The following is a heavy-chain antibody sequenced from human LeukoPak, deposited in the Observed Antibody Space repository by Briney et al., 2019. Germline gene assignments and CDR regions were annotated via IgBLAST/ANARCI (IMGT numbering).Heavy chain of an antibody. D-gene: IGHD6-19*01. CDR2: ITDSGGNT. CDR3: ANHVPKQWLIKDYFDF. CDR1: GFTFSTYA. J-gene: IGHJ4*02. Sequence: PGGSLRLSCTASGFTFSTYAMSWVRQAPGKGLEWVSAITDSGGNTYYAAPVKGRFTISRDNSKNTLYLQMNSLRAEDTAVYFCANHVPKQWLIKDYFDFWGQGALVTVSS. V-gene: IGHV3-23*01.